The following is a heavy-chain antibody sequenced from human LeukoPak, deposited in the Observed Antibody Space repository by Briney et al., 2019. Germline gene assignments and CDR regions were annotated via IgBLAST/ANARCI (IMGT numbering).Heavy chain of an antibody. CDR3: AKDHGWFGELFHPGYYYYYYMDV. Sequence: GGSLRLSCAASGFTFSSYGMHWVRQAPGKGLEWVAVISYDGSNKYYADSVKARFTISRDNSKNTLYLQMNSLRAEDTAVYYCAKDHGWFGELFHPGYYYYYYMDVWGKGTTVTVSS. J-gene: IGHJ6*03. CDR2: ISYDGSNK. CDR1: GFTFSSYG. V-gene: IGHV3-30*18. D-gene: IGHD3-10*01.